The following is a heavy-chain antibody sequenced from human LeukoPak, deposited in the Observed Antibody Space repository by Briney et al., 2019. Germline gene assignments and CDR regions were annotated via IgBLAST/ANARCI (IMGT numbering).Heavy chain of an antibody. CDR2: INHSGST. J-gene: IGHJ4*02. CDR1: GGSISSYY. Sequence: PSETLSLTCTVSGGSISSYYWSWIRQPPGKGLEWIGEINHSGSTNYNPSLKSRVTISVDTSKNQFSLKLSSVTAADTAVYYCARGHNDSSALGYWGQGTLVTVSS. D-gene: IGHD3-22*01. CDR3: ARGHNDSSALGY. V-gene: IGHV4-34*01.